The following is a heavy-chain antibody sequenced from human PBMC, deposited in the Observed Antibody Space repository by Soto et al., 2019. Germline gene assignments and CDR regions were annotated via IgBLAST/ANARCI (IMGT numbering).Heavy chain of an antibody. D-gene: IGHD2-21*01. V-gene: IGHV2-70*18. CDR2: IDWGDDK. J-gene: IGHJ6*02. Sequence: ISWVRQPPGKALEWLALIDWGDDKYYSTSLETRLTISKDTSKNQVVLTMTNMDPADTATYYCARSLLEHYGMDVWGQGTTVTVSS. CDR3: ARSLLEHYGMDV.